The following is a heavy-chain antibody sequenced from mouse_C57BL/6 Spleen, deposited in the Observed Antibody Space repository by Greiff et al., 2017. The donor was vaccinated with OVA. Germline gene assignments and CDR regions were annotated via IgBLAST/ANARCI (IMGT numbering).Heavy chain of an antibody. CDR3: ARSTVVARTDY. CDR2: IHPNSGST. D-gene: IGHD1-1*01. J-gene: IGHJ2*01. V-gene: IGHV1-64*01. Sequence: VQLQQPGAELVKPGASVKLSCKASGYTFTSYWMHWVKQRPGQGLEWIGMIHPNSGSTNYNEKFKSKATLTVDKSSSTAYMQLSSLTSEDSAVYYCARSTVVARTDYWGQGTTLTVSS. CDR1: GYTFTSYW.